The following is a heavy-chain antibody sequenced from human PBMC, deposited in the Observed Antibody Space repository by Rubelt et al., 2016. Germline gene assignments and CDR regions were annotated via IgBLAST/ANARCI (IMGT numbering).Heavy chain of an antibody. Sequence: EVQVVESGGGLVKPGGSLRLSCATSGFRFSNYWMSWVRQAPGKGLEWVANIKQDGSAKYYVDSVKGRCTIYRDNAKNSLHLQMDSLRPEDTAVYYCAKDIEYSSSFASGGLDSWGQGTLVTVS. D-gene: IGHD6-6*01. CDR2: IKQDGSAK. J-gene: IGHJ4*02. CDR1: GFRFSNYW. V-gene: IGHV3-7*03. CDR3: AKDIEYSSSFASGGLDS.